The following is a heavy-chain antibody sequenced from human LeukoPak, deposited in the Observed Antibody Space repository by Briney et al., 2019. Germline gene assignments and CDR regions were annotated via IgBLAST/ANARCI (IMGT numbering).Heavy chain of an antibody. V-gene: IGHV3-21*01. Sequence: GGSLRLSCAASRFTFSSYRINWVRQAPGKGLEWVSSISSSSSYIYYADSVKGRFTISRDNAKNSLYLQMNSLRAEDTAAYYCARDRVRDFWSGYYYYYYMDVWGKGTTVTVSS. CDR2: ISSSSSYI. D-gene: IGHD3-3*01. CDR1: RFTFSSYR. J-gene: IGHJ6*03. CDR3: ARDRVRDFWSGYYYYYYMDV.